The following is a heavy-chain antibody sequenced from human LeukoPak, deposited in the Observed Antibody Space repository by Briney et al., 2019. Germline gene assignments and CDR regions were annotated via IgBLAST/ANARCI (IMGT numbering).Heavy chain of an antibody. CDR1: GGSISSYY. J-gene: IGHJ4*02. CDR3: ARDTYIDNYSYFDY. D-gene: IGHD5-24*01. Sequence: SETLSLTCTVSGGSISSYYWSWIRQPPGKGLEWIGYIYYSGTTIYNPSLASRVTISVDTSKNQFSLKVNSVTAADTAVYYCARDTYIDNYSYFDYWGQGTLVTVSS. V-gene: IGHV4-59*01. CDR2: IYYSGTT.